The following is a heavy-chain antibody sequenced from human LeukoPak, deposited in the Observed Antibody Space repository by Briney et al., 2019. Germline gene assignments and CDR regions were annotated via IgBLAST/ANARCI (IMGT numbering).Heavy chain of an antibody. V-gene: IGHV1-18*01. Sequence: ASVKVSCKASGYTFTSYGISWVRQAPGQGLEWMGWISAYNGNTNYAQKLQGRVTMTTDTSTSTAYMELRSLRSDDTAVYYCARANYDYVWGSSEHAFDIWGQGTMVTVSS. CDR2: ISAYNGNT. D-gene: IGHD3-16*01. CDR1: GYTFTSYG. J-gene: IGHJ3*02. CDR3: ARANYDYVWGSSEHAFDI.